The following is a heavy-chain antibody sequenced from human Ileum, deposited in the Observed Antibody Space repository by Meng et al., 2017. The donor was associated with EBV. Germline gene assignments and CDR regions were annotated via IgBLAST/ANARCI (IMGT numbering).Heavy chain of an antibody. Sequence: LQLPESGPGLVKPSETLSLTCTVSGGSIRKYYGAWIRQPPGEGPEWIGTIDYTGLTYYSPSLKSRVTISVDSSETQFFLKLTSVTAADTAVYYCARDEYNISWYKYWGQGTLVTVSS. J-gene: IGHJ4*02. D-gene: IGHD6-13*01. CDR1: GGSIRKYY. CDR3: ARDEYNISWYKY. V-gene: IGHV4-39*02. CDR2: IDYTGLT.